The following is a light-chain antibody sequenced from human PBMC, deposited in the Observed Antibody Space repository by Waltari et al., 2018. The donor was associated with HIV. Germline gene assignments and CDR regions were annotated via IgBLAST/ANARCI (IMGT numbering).Light chain of an antibody. V-gene: IGKV2D-29*01. CDR1: QSILHSDGKTY. CDR3: MQTVQLSWT. J-gene: IGKJ1*01. CDR2: EVS. Sequence: DIVMTQTPLSLSVTPGQPDSISCKSSQSILHSDGKTYLYWYLQRPGQPPQPLMYEVSTRFAGVPDRFRCSGSGTDFTLRISRVEAEDVGVYYCMQTVQLSWTFGQGTKVQIK.